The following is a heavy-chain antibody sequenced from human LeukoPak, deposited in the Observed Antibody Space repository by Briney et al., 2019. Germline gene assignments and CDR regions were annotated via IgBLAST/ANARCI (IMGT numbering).Heavy chain of an antibody. CDR1: GDSIRSANYY. D-gene: IGHD3-10*01. J-gene: IGHJ4*02. Sequence: PSETLSLTCSVSGDSIRSANYYWGWIRQPPGEGLEWIGSIFYSGTTYYNPSLKSRVTISVDMSKNQFSLKLTSVTAADTAMYYCARDARFGELVDYWGRGTLVTVSS. V-gene: IGHV4-39*07. CDR2: IFYSGTT. CDR3: ARDARFGELVDY.